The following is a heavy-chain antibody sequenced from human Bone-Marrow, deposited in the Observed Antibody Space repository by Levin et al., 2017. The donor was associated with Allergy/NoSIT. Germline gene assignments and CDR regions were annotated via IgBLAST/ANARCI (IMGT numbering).Heavy chain of an antibody. D-gene: IGHD4-17*01. Sequence: GASVKVSCKASGGTFSSYAISWVRQAPGQGLEWMGGIIPIFGTANYAQKFQGRVTITADESTSTAYMELSSLRSEDTAVYYCARDDLTQKHDYGEKGGFDYWGQGTLVTVSS. CDR2: IIPIFGTA. J-gene: IGHJ4*02. CDR1: GGTFSSYA. V-gene: IGHV1-69*13. CDR3: ARDDLTQKHDYGEKGGFDY.